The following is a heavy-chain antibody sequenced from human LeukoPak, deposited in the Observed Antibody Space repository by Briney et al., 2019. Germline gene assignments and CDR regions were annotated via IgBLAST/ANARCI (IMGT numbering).Heavy chain of an antibody. CDR3: ARDRLRWPKIDY. CDR1: GGSISSSDYY. J-gene: IGHJ4*02. D-gene: IGHD4-23*01. V-gene: IGHV4-39*07. CDR2: IYYSVTT. Sequence: PSETLSLTCTVSGGSISSSDYYWGWIRQPPGKGLEWIGSIYYSVTTYYNPSLKSQVTISVDTSKNQFSLKLNSVTAADTAVYYCARDRLRWPKIDYWGQGTLVTVSS.